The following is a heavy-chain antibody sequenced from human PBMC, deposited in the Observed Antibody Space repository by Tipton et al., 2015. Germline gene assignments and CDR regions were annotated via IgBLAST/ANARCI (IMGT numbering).Heavy chain of an antibody. CDR1: GFTFSIFW. Sequence: RSLRLSCAASGFTFSIFWMHWVRQAPGKGLVWVSGVTWSGAALGYGDSVTGRFTISRDNAKNSLYLQMNSLRPEDTALYYCAKVRTRDGAMILHDWGQGTLVTVSS. V-gene: IGHV3-9*01. J-gene: IGHJ4*02. D-gene: IGHD1-26*01. CDR2: VTWSGAAL. CDR3: AKVRTRDGAMILHD.